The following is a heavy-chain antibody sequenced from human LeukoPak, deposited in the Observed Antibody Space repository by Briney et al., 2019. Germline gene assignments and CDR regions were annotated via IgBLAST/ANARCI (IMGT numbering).Heavy chain of an antibody. Sequence: GASVKFSCKASGGTFSSYAISWVRQAPGQGLEWMGRIIPILGIANYAQKFQGRVTITADKSTSAAYMELSSLRSEDTAVYYCARGGEYYYDSSGYYLADYWGQGTLVTVSS. V-gene: IGHV1-69*04. J-gene: IGHJ4*02. D-gene: IGHD3-22*01. CDR2: IIPILGIA. CDR3: ARGGEYYYDSSGYYLADY. CDR1: GGTFSSYA.